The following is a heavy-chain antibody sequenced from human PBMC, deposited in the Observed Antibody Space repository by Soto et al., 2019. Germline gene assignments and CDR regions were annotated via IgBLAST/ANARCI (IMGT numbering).Heavy chain of an antibody. CDR3: ARGGSLWFGELSAYYYGMDV. D-gene: IGHD3-10*01. Sequence: GASVKVSCKSSGYTFTGYYMHCVRQAPGQGLEWMGWINPNSGGTNYAQKFQGWVTMTRDTSISTAYMELSRLRSDDTAVYYCARGGSLWFGELSAYYYGMDVWGQGTTVTVSS. J-gene: IGHJ6*02. CDR1: GYTFTGYY. CDR2: INPNSGGT. V-gene: IGHV1-2*04.